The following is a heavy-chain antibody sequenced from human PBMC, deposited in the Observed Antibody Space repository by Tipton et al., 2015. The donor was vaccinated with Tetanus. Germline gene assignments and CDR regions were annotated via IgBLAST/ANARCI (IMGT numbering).Heavy chain of an antibody. V-gene: IGHV1-69*01. CDR3: ARDRYYYDSSGSTQFDY. J-gene: IGHJ4*02. Sequence: QLVQSGAEVKKPGSSVKVSCKASGGTFSSYAISWVRQAPGQGLEWMGGIIPIFGTANYAQKFQGRVTITADESTSTAYMELSSLRSEDTAVYYCARDRYYYDSSGSTQFDYWGQGTLVTVSS. CDR2: IIPIFGTA. CDR1: GGTFSSYA. D-gene: IGHD3-22*01.